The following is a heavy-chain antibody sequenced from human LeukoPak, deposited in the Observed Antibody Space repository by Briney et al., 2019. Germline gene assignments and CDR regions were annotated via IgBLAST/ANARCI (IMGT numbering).Heavy chain of an antibody. CDR1: GFTFSSYG. D-gene: IGHD3-10*01. Sequence: GGSLRLSCAASGFTFSSYGMHWVRQAPGKGLEWVAVIWYDGSNKYYADSVKGRFTIPRDNSKNTLYLQMNSLRAEDTAVYYCARQGSYLAFDYWGQGTLVTVSS. CDR3: ARQGSYLAFDY. V-gene: IGHV3-33*01. CDR2: IWYDGSNK. J-gene: IGHJ4*02.